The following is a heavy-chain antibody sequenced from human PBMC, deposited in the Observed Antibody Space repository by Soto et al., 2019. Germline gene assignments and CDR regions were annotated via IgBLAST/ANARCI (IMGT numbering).Heavy chain of an antibody. Sequence: EVQMVESGGGLGKPGGSLRLSCATSGFSFSTYAMNWVRQTPGEGLEWVAAITKTGGDSYYADSVKGRFIISRDNSENSLSLQMNSLRVEDSAIYYCARDPKADCGWPYYFDYWGQGTVVTVSS. CDR1: GFSFSTYA. J-gene: IGHJ4*02. CDR3: ARDPKADCGWPYYFDY. CDR2: ITKTGGDS. V-gene: IGHV3-21*01. D-gene: IGHD6-19*01.